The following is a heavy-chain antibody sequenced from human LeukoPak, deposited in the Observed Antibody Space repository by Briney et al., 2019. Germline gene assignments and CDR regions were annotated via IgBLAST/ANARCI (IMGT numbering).Heavy chain of an antibody. CDR1: GYTVTELS. D-gene: IGHD2-21*02. Sequence: ASVKDSRKVSGYTVTELSMRWVRQAPGKGLEWMGGFDPEDGETVYAQNFQGRVTMTEDTSTDTAYMELSRLRSEDTAVYYCAGGGVTAILDYWGQGTLVTVSS. V-gene: IGHV1-24*01. CDR3: AGGGVTAILDY. CDR2: FDPEDGET. J-gene: IGHJ4*02.